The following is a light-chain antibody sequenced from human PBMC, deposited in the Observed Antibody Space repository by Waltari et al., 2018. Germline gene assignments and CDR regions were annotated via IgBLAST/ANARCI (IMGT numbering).Light chain of an antibody. CDR2: DIS. CDR3: QQRAEWRRPT. V-gene: IGKV3-11*01. J-gene: IGKJ4*01. CDR1: QRLNNY. Sequence: DIVLTHSPATLSLSPGEIAIVFCRASQRLNNYLAGYQKKPGQAPMLLIYDISNRVTGIPVMFSGNGSGTDFTLTISSLEPEDFAVYYCQQRAEWRRPTFGGGTKVE.